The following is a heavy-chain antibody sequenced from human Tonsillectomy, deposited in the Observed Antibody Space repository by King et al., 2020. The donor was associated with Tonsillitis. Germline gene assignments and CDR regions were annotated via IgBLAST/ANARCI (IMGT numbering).Heavy chain of an antibody. J-gene: IGHJ4*02. CDR1: GFSLSTPGVR. CDR3: ARTSVAGLYYFDY. Sequence: TLKESGPALVKPTQTLTLTCTFSGFSLSTPGVRVSWIRQPPGKALEWLARIDWDDDKFYSTSLKTRLTISKDTSKNQVALTMTNMDPVDTATYYCARTSVAGLYYFDYWGQGTLVTVSS. V-gene: IGHV2-70*04. D-gene: IGHD6-19*01. CDR2: IDWDDDK.